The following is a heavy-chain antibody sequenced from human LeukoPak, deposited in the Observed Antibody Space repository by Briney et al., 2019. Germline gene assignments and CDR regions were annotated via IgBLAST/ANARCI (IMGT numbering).Heavy chain of an antibody. Sequence: SETLSLTCTVSGGSISSGPYYWSWIRQPAGKGLEWIGRIYTSGSTNYNPSLKSRVTISLDTSKNQFSLRLGSVTAADTAVYYCAREVWDDLDAFDIWGQGTMVTVSS. D-gene: IGHD3-16*01. V-gene: IGHV4-61*02. J-gene: IGHJ3*02. CDR3: AREVWDDLDAFDI. CDR1: GGSISSGPYY. CDR2: IYTSGST.